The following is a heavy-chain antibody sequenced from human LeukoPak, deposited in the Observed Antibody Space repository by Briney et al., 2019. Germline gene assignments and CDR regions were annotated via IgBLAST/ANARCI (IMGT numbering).Heavy chain of an antibody. CDR3: AKSAGLLWFRELPSLNY. Sequence: GGSLRLSCAASGFTFSNYAMTWVRQAPGKGLEWVSGISGSGGRTYYADSVKGRFTISRDDSKNTLYLQMNSLRAEDTAVYYCAKSAGLLWFRELPSLNYWGQGTLVTVSS. V-gene: IGHV3-23*01. CDR2: ISGSGGRT. J-gene: IGHJ4*02. CDR1: GFTFSNYA. D-gene: IGHD3-10*01.